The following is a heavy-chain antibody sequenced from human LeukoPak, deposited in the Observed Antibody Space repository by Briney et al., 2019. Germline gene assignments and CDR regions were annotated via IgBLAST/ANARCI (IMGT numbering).Heavy chain of an antibody. CDR1: GFRVSDYY. D-gene: IGHD3/OR15-3a*01. V-gene: IGHV3-66*03. CDR3: ARDRAANQDWVEFDP. J-gene: IGHJ5*02. CDR2: IRDSGEA. Sequence: PGGSLRLSCAVSGFRVSDYYMSWVRQAPGKGLGWVGLIRDSGEALYADFARGRFAISRDESENTLYLQMNSLRVEDTAVYFCARDRAANQDWVEFDPWGQGTPVSVSS.